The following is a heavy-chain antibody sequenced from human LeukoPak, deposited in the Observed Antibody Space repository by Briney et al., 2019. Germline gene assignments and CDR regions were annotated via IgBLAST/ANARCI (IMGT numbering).Heavy chain of an antibody. CDR1: GFTFSSYS. CDR3: ARDGWSGDYNCFDP. J-gene: IGHJ5*02. Sequence: PGGSLRLSCAASGFTFSSYSMNWVRQAPGKGLEGISYISSASNTIYYADSVKGRFTISRDNAKNSLYLQMNSLGAEDTALYYCARDGWSGDYNCFDPWGQGTLVTVSS. V-gene: IGHV3-48*01. D-gene: IGHD3-10*01. CDR2: ISSASNTI.